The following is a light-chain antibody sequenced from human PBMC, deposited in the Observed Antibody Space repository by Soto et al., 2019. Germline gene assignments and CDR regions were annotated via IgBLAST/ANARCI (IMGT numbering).Light chain of an antibody. CDR2: AAS. CDR1: RAITNH. V-gene: IGKV1-39*01. CDR3: QENYITPLT. J-gene: IGKJ4*01. Sequence: DVQSTQSPSPLSASVGDRVSISCRASRAITNHLNWYQQKPGNAAILLVYAASTLETGVPSRFSGSGSGTDLTLTSDSLQPEDVATYFCQENYITPLTFGGGTKVDIK.